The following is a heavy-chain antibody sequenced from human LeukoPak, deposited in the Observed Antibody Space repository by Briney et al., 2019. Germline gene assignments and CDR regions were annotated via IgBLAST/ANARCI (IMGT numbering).Heavy chain of an antibody. CDR1: GFTFSGYG. J-gene: IGHJ1*01. CDR2: IRYDGSNK. V-gene: IGHV3-30*02. D-gene: IGHD6-19*01. Sequence: GGSLRLSCAASGFTFSGYGMHWVRQAPGKVLEWVAFIRYDGSNKYYADSVKGRFTISRDNSKNTLYLQMNSLRAEDSAVYYCARGGKRALAGTRSPQYFQHRGQGTLVTVSS. CDR3: ARGGKRALAGTRSPQYFQH.